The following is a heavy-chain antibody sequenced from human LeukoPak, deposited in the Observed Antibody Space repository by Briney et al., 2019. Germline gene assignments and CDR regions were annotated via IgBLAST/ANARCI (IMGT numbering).Heavy chain of an antibody. Sequence: SETLSLTCTVSGGSISSHYWSWIRQPPGKGLEWIGYIYYSGSTNYNPSLKSRVTISVDTSKNQFSLKLSSVTAADTAVYYCARVEGYCSSTSCYAFDIWGQGTMDTVSS. CDR2: IYYSGST. CDR3: ARVEGYCSSTSCYAFDI. CDR1: GGSISSHY. V-gene: IGHV4-59*11. J-gene: IGHJ3*02. D-gene: IGHD2-2*01.